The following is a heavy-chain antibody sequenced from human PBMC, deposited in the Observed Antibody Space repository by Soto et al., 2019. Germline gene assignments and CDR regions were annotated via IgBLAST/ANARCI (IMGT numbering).Heavy chain of an antibody. CDR3: ATWASAWGYFDY. J-gene: IGHJ4*02. D-gene: IGHD6-19*01. CDR1: GGSISSSSYY. CDR2: LFYSGRT. Sequence: PSETLSLTCTVSGGSISSSSYYWGWIRQPPGKGLEWIGSLFYSGRTHYNPSFKSRLSISVDTSKNQFSLKLSSVTAADTAVYYCATWASAWGYFDYWGQGTLVTVSS. V-gene: IGHV4-39*07.